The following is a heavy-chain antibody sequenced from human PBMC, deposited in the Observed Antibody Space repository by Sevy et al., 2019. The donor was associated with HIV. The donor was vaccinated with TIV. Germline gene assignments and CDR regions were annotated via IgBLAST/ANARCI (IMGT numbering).Heavy chain of an antibody. V-gene: IGHV3-30*02. J-gene: IGHJ4*02. CDR1: GFSFSSYG. CDR2: IQYDGSNK. Sequence: GGSLRLSCAASGFSFSSYGMHWVRQAPGKGLEWMSYIQYDGSNKDYADSVKGRLTISRDNSKNTVYLQMNSLRVEDTAVFYCVKEGGGEGGDHWGQGTLVTVSS. CDR3: VKEGGGEGGDH. D-gene: IGHD2-21*01.